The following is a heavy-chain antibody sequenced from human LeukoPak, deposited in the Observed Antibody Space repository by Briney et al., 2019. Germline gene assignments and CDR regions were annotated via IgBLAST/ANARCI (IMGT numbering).Heavy chain of an antibody. Sequence: GGSLRLSCAASGFSFNNYAMSWVRQAPGKGLQWVSVIYGSGGITYYTDSVKGRFTISRDNSKNTLYLQMNSLRAEDTAVYYCAKGKISAADAIDSWGQGTLVTVSS. CDR1: GFSFNNYA. V-gene: IGHV3-23*01. CDR3: AKGKISAADAIDS. J-gene: IGHJ4*02. CDR2: IYGSGGIT. D-gene: IGHD6-13*01.